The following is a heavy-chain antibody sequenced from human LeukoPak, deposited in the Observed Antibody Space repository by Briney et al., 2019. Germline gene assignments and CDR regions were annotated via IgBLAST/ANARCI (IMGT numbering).Heavy chain of an antibody. CDR1: GFTFSDHY. CDR2: TRKKANSYST. J-gene: IGHJ3*02. Sequence: GGSLRLSCAASGFTFSDHYMYWVRQAPGKGREWVGRTRKKANSYSTDYAASVKGRFTSSRDDSENSLYLQMNSLKTEDTAVYYCARTNPGDAFDIWGQGTVVTVSS. V-gene: IGHV3-72*01. CDR3: ARTNPGDAFDI.